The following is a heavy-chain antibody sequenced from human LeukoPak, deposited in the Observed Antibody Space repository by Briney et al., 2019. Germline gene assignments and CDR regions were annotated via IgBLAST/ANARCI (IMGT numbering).Heavy chain of an antibody. CDR1: GYTFIGYS. D-gene: IGHD4-23*01. Sequence: ASVKVSCKASGYTFIGYSISWVRQAPGHGLEWMGWITPYNGNTNYVQNFQGRVTMTTDTSTSTAYMELRSPRSDDTAVYYCAREYGGNPGLLGYWGQGTLVTVSS. J-gene: IGHJ4*02. CDR3: AREYGGNPGLLGY. CDR2: ITPYNGNT. V-gene: IGHV1-18*01.